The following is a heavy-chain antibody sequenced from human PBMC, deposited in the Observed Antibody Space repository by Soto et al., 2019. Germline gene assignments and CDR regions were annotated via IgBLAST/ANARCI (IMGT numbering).Heavy chain of an antibody. CDR2: ISGSGHAT. V-gene: IGHV3-23*01. J-gene: IGHJ4*02. Sequence: EVRLLESGGGSVPPGASARLSRLTSGFMFDNYAMSWVRQSPARGLEWVAAISGSGHATYYTQSVRGRFTISRDKSKKTVFLQMNNLRTEDTAIYYCAKGRYFDSSGGCANYWGLGTLVTVSS. CDR1: GFMFDNYA. D-gene: IGHD3-22*01. CDR3: AKGRYFDSSGGCANY.